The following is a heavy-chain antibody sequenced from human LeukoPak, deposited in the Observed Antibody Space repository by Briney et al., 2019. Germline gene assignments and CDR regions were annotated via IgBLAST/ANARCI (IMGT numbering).Heavy chain of an antibody. CDR1: GFAFNIYG. Sequence: PGGSLRLSCEASGFAFNIYGMHWVRQAPGEGLEWVAFIPYDGSKQYYTDSVKGRFTISRDNSKDTLFLEMNSLRPEDTAVYYCVTDQALGTLRSFDYWGQGTLATVSS. V-gene: IGHV3-30*02. CDR3: VTDQALGTLRSFDY. CDR2: IPYDGSKQ. D-gene: IGHD3-16*01. J-gene: IGHJ4*02.